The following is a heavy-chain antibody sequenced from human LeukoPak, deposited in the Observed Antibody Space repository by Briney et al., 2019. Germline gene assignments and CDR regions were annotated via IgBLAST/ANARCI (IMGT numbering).Heavy chain of an antibody. CDR1: GDSSSNHY. D-gene: IGHD1-26*01. V-gene: IGHV4-59*11. J-gene: IGHJ1*01. CDR2: IYYRGST. CDR3: ARALSGTYGLFQH. Sequence: SETLSLTCTVSGDSSSNHYWSWIRQPPGKGLEWIGYIYYRGSTNYNPSLRSRVTISVDTSKNQFSLNLNSVTAADTAVYYCARALSGTYGLFQHWGQGTLVTVSS.